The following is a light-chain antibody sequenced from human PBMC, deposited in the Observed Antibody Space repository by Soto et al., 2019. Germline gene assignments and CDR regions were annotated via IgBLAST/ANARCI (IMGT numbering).Light chain of an antibody. Sequence: EIVMTQSPVTLSVSPGERATLSCRASQSVSSNLAWYQQKPGQAPRLLIYGASTRATGIPARFSGSGSGTEVTLTISSLQSEDFAVYYCQQYYNWPRTFGQGTKVEIK. V-gene: IGKV3-15*01. CDR1: QSVSSN. CDR2: GAS. CDR3: QQYYNWPRT. J-gene: IGKJ1*01.